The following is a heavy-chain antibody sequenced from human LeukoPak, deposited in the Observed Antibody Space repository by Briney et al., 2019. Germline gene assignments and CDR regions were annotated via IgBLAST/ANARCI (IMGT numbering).Heavy chain of an antibody. D-gene: IGHD3-10*01. V-gene: IGHV3-21*01. Sequence: PGGSLRLSCAASGFTFSSYSMNWSGRAQGKGLNWVSSISSSSSYIYYADSVKGRFTISRDNAKNSLYLQMNSLRAEDTAVYYCARDTDYYGSGSFYWGQGTLVTVSS. J-gene: IGHJ4*02. CDR1: GFTFSSYS. CDR3: ARDTDYYGSGSFY. CDR2: ISSSSSYI.